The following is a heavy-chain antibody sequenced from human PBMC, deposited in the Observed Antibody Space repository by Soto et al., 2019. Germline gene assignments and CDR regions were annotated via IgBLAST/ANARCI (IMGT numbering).Heavy chain of an antibody. V-gene: IGHV3-21*01. CDR3: VRNSIRLDY. J-gene: IGHJ4*02. CDR2: ITSDTPFT. CDR1: GFTFNSYS. D-gene: IGHD4-4*01. Sequence: EVQLVETGGGLVKPGGSLRVSCAASGFTFNSYSMAWVRQAPGKGLEWVSSITSDTPFTFYADSVKGRFTMSRDNANNSLYLQMNSLRAEDTAVYFCVRNSIRLDYWGQGALVTVSS.